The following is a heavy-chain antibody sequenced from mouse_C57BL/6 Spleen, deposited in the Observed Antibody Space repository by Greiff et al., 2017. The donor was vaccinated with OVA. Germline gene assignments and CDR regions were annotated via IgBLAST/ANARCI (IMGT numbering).Heavy chain of an antibody. CDR2: ISSGGSYT. J-gene: IGHJ4*01. V-gene: IGHV5-6*01. Sequence: EVKVVESGGDLVKPGGSLKLSCAASGFTFSSYGMSWVRQTPDKRLEWVATISSGGSYTYYPDSVKGRVTISRDKAKNTLYLQMSSLKSEDTAMYYCARHGVTTVVEDAMDYWGQGTSVTVSS. D-gene: IGHD1-1*01. CDR3: ARHGVTTVVEDAMDY. CDR1: GFTFSSYG.